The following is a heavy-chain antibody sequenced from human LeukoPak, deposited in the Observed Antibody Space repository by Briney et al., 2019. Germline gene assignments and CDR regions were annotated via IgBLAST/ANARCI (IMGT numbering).Heavy chain of an antibody. CDR3: VRDGGSARGDH. D-gene: IGHD2-15*01. V-gene: IGHV3-74*01. J-gene: IGHJ4*02. CDR2: VKSDGSST. CDR1: GFTFISYR. Sequence: GGSLRLSCAASGFTFISYRMHWVRQAPGKGLVWVSRVKSDGSSTIYADSVKGRFTISRDNAKNMLYMQMNSLRAEDTAVYYCVRDGGSARGDHWGQGTLVTVAS.